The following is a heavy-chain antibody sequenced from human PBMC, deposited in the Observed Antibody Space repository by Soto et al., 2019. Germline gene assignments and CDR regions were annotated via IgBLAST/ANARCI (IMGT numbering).Heavy chain of an antibody. J-gene: IGHJ6*02. CDR2: IIPIFGTA. V-gene: IGHV1-69*13. Sequence: GASVKVSFKASGGTFSSYAISWVRQAPGQGLEWMGGIIPIFGTANYAQKFQGRVTITADESTSTAYMELSSLRSEDTAVYYCARDSTIFGVINRYYYGMDVWGQGTTVTVSS. D-gene: IGHD3-3*01. CDR1: GGTFSSYA. CDR3: ARDSTIFGVINRYYYGMDV.